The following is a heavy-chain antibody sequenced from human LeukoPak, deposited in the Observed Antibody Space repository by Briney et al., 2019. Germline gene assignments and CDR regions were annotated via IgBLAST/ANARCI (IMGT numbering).Heavy chain of an antibody. Sequence: GGSLRLSCAASGVTFSGYSMSWVRQAPGKGLEWVAGLGRNGEYKYYADSVKGRFTISRDNAKNSLYLQMNSLRAEDTAVYYCARHTGPYYSSGSYGLDVWGQGTTVIVSS. V-gene: IGHV3-21*01. J-gene: IGHJ6*02. D-gene: IGHD3-10*01. CDR3: ARHTGPYYSSGSYGLDV. CDR1: GVTFSGYS. CDR2: LGRNGEYK.